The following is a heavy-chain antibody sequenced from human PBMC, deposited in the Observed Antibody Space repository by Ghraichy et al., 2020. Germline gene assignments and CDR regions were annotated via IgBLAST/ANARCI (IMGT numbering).Heavy chain of an antibody. J-gene: IGHJ4*02. CDR3: ARVSRDIVVVPAATSYYFDY. Sequence: SQTLSLPCTVSGGSISSYYWSWIRQPPGKGLEWIGYIYYSGSTNYNPSLKSRVTISVDTSKNQFSLKLSSVTAADTAVYYCARVSRDIVVVPAATSYYFDYWGQGTLVTVSS. CDR2: IYYSGST. V-gene: IGHV4-59*01. CDR1: GGSISSYY. D-gene: IGHD2-2*01.